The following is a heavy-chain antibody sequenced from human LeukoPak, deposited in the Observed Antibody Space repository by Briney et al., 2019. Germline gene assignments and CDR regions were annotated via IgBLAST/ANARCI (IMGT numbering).Heavy chain of an antibody. CDR3: ARGGGYSYGDYDIYYYYGMDV. J-gene: IGHJ6*02. V-gene: IGHV1-2*04. Sequence: ASVKVSCKASGYTFTSYAMHWVRQAPGQGLEWMGWINPNSGGTNYAQKFQGWVTMTRDTSISTAYMELSRLRSDDTAVYYCARGGGYSYGDYDIYYYYGMDVWGQGTTVTVSS. D-gene: IGHD5-18*01. CDR1: GYTFTSYA. CDR2: INPNSGGT.